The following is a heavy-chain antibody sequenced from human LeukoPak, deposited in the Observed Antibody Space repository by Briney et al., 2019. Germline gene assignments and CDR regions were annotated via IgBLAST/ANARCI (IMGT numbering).Heavy chain of an antibody. D-gene: IGHD4-17*01. J-gene: IGHJ3*02. V-gene: IGHV3-23*01. CDR3: AKVCGNDYGDYADAFDI. Sequence: GGSLRLSCAASGFTFSSYAMSWVRQAPGKGLEWVSAISGSGGSTYYADSVKGRFTISRDNSKNTLYLQMNSLRAEDTAVYYCAKVCGNDYGDYADAFDIWGQGTMVTVSS. CDR1: GFTFSSYA. CDR2: ISGSGGST.